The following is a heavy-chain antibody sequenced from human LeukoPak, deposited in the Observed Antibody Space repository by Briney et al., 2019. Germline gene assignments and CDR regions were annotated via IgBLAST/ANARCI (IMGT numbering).Heavy chain of an antibody. CDR3: AKDLTITMVRGVPDLR. D-gene: IGHD3-10*01. Sequence: GGSLRLSCAASGFTFSSYAMTWVRQAPGKGLEWVSTVSGNGGTTFYADSVKGRFAISRDNSKNTMYLQMNSLRAEDTAIYYCAKDLTITMVRGVPDLRWGQGTLVTVSS. CDR2: VSGNGGTT. V-gene: IGHV3-23*01. CDR1: GFTFSSYA. J-gene: IGHJ4*02.